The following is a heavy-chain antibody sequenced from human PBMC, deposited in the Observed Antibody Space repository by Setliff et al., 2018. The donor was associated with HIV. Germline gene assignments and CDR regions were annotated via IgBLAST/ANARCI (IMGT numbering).Heavy chain of an antibody. Sequence: ASVKVSCKVSGYTLTELSMHWVRQAPGKGLEWMGGFDPEDGETIYAQKFQGRVTMTADKSTSTAYMELRRLRSEDTAVYYCASGAVIEVVGSEDYYYYMDVWGKGTTVTVSS. J-gene: IGHJ6*03. D-gene: IGHD2-15*01. CDR3: ASGAVIEVVGSEDYYYYMDV. CDR1: GYTLTELS. CDR2: FDPEDGET. V-gene: IGHV1-24*01.